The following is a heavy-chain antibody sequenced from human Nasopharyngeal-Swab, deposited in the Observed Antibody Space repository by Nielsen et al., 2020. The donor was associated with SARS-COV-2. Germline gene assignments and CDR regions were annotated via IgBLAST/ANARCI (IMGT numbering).Heavy chain of an antibody. CDR2: IVPVTGAE. CDR1: GGTFSSYA. CDR3: ARSDLVVLPAALPIDS. V-gene: IGHV1-69*13. D-gene: IGHD2-2*01. J-gene: IGHJ4*02. Sequence: SVKVSCKASGGTFSSYAISWVRQAPGQGLEWMGVIVPVTGAEDNARKFQGRVSITADERTSTVHMELSSLRPQDTAVYYCARSDLVVLPAALPIDSWGQGTLVTVSS.